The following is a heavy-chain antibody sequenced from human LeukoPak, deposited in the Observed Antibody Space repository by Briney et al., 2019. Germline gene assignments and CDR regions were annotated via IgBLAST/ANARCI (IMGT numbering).Heavy chain of an antibody. V-gene: IGHV3-23*01. J-gene: IGHJ4*02. Sequence: GGSLRLSCVASGFIFRNYAMSWVRQAPGEGLEWVSGISDNGGGTYYADSLKGRFTISRDNSRNMLYLQMNSLRAEDTAVYYCAKESGALGAPLYDYWGRGILVTASS. CDR1: GFIFRNYA. CDR2: ISDNGGGT. CDR3: AKESGALGAPLYDY. D-gene: IGHD4/OR15-4a*01.